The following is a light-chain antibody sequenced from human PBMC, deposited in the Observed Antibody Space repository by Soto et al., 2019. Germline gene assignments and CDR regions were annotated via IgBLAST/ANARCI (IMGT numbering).Light chain of an antibody. Sequence: QSALTQPASVSGSPGQSITISCTGTSSDVGGYNYVSWYQQHPGKAPKLMIYEVSNRPSGVSNRFSGSKSGITASLTISGLQAEDEADYYCSSYTSSSTRAFGGGTKLTVL. CDR1: SSDVGGYNY. CDR3: SSYTSSSTRA. CDR2: EVS. J-gene: IGLJ3*02. V-gene: IGLV2-14*01.